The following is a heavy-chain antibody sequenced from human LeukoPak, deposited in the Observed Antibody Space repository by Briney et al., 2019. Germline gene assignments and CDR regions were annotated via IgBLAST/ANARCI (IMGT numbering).Heavy chain of an antibody. J-gene: IGHJ6*02. D-gene: IGHD4-17*01. Sequence: APVKVSCKASGYTFTSSDINWVRQATGQGLEWMGWMNPNSGNTGYAQKFQGRVTMTRNTSISTAYMELSSLRSEDTAVYYCARPKGTTVTTVATSTHYGMDVWGQGTTITVSS. CDR2: MNPNSGNT. CDR1: GYTFTSSD. V-gene: IGHV1-8*01. CDR3: ARPKGTTVTTVATSTHYGMDV.